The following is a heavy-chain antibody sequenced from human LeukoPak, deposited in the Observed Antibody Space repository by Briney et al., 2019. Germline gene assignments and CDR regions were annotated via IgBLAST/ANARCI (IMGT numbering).Heavy chain of an antibody. CDR3: ARPRYGDYITYYFDY. D-gene: IGHD4-17*01. Sequence: GESLQISCKGSGYSFTSYWIGWVRQMPGKGLEWMGIIYPGDSDTRYSPSFQGQVTISADKSISTAYQQWSSLKASDTAMYYCARPRYGDYITYYFDYWGQGTLVTVSS. CDR2: IYPGDSDT. V-gene: IGHV5-51*01. J-gene: IGHJ4*02. CDR1: GYSFTSYW.